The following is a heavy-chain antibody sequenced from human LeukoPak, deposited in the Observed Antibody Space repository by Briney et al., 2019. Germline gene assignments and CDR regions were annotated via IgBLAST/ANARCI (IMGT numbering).Heavy chain of an antibody. CDR2: ISGSGGRT. J-gene: IGHJ4*02. V-gene: IGHV3-23*01. Sequence: PGGSLRLSCAPSGFTFSSYAMYWARQATGEGLEWVSSISGSGGRTNYADSVKGRFTISRDNSENTLNLQMNSLRAEDTGVYYCAKGGSTYSSGLHCFDYCGQGTLVTVSS. CDR1: GFTFSSYA. D-gene: IGHD6-19*01. CDR3: AKGGSTYSSGLHCFDY.